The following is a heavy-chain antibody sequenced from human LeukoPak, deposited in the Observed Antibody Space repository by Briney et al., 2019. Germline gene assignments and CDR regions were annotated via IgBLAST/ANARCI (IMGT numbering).Heavy chain of an antibody. CDR2: IYTSGST. J-gene: IGHJ5*02. CDR1: GGSISSGSYY. CDR3: ARDYDFWSGYTLTNWFDP. D-gene: IGHD3-3*01. Sequence: SQTLSLTCTVSGGSISSGSYYWSWIRQPAGKGLEWIGRIYTSGSTNYNPSLKSRVTLSVDTSKNQFSLKLSSVTAADTAVYYCARDYDFWSGYTLTNWFDPWGQGTLVTVSS. V-gene: IGHV4-61*02.